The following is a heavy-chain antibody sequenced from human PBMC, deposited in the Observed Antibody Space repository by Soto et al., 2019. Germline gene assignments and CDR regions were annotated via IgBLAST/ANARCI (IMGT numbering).Heavy chain of an antibody. Sequence: SETLSLTCAVYSGSFSGYYYSWIRQPPGGGLEWIGEITHGGSTTYSPSLKSRVTMSLDTSKNQFSLNMTSVSAADTAVYYCARGRLFLTTSGVAITYFVYWGQGTLVTVSS. CDR3: ARGRLFLTTSGVAITYFVY. CDR2: ITHGGST. D-gene: IGHD3-3*01. CDR1: SGSFSGYY. J-gene: IGHJ4*02. V-gene: IGHV4-34*01.